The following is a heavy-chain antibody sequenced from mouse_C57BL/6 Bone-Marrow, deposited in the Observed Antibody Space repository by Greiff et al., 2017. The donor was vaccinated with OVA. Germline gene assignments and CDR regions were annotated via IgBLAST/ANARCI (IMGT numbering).Heavy chain of an antibody. D-gene: IGHD1-1*01. V-gene: IGHV1-81*01. J-gene: IGHJ3*01. CDR3: ARSPYYGSSPWFAY. Sequence: LVESGAELARPGASVKLSCKASGYTFTSYGISWVKQRTGQGLEWIGEIYPRSGNTYYNEKFKGKATLTADKSSSTAYMELRSLTSEDSAVYFCARSPYYGSSPWFAYWGQGTLVTVSA. CDR1: GYTFTSYG. CDR2: IYPRSGNT.